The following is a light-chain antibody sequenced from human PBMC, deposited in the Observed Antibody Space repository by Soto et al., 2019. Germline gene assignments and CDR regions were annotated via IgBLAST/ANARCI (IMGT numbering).Light chain of an antibody. CDR3: SSYTSSNTLYV. J-gene: IGLJ1*01. V-gene: IGLV2-14*01. CDR2: DVN. Sequence: QSALTQPASVSGSPGQSITISCTGTSSDVGGYNYVSWYQQHPGKAPKLMIYDVNNRPSGVSDRFSGSKSGNTASLTISGLQAEDEADYFCSSYTSSNTLYVLGAGTKPTVL. CDR1: SSDVGGYNY.